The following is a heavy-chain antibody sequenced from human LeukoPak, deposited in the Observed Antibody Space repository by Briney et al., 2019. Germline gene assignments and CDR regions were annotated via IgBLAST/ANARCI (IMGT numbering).Heavy chain of an antibody. V-gene: IGHV4-39*07. CDR1: GGSISTSSYY. CDR3: ARASGYGVIYYYYYMDV. Sequence: SETLSLTCTVSGGSISTSSYYWGWIRQPPGKGLEWIGSIYHSGSTYYNPSLKSRVTISVDTSKNQFSLKLSSVTAADTAVYYCARASGYGVIYYYYYMDVWGKGTTVTISS. CDR2: IYHSGST. D-gene: IGHD3-10*01. J-gene: IGHJ6*03.